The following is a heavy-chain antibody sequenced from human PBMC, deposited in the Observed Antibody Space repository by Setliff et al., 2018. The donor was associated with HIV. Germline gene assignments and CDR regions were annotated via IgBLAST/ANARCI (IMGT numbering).Heavy chain of an antibody. J-gene: IGHJ4*02. V-gene: IGHV4-4*09. Sequence: SETLSLTCTVSDDPINSFYWSWIRQPPGKGLEWIGYIYTSGSTNYNPSLEGRVTMSLDTSKNEFSLKLSSVTAADAAVYFCARHVYSSGWGYVYHLDSWGQGTLVTVSS. CDR2: IYTSGST. CDR3: ARHVYSSGWGYVYHLDS. D-gene: IGHD6-19*01. CDR1: DDPINSFY.